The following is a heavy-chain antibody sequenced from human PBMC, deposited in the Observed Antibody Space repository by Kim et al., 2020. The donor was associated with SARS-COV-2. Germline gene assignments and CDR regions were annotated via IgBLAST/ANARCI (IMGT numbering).Heavy chain of an antibody. J-gene: IGHJ6*02. Sequence: ASVKVSCKASGYTFTSYAMNWVRQAPGQGLEWMGWINTNTGNPTYAQGFTGRFVFSLDTSVSTAYLQISSLKAEDTAVYYCARSGFWAARPSRNYYYGMDVWGQGTTVTVSS. D-gene: IGHD6-6*01. CDR1: GYTFTSYA. V-gene: IGHV7-4-1*02. CDR3: ARSGFWAARPSRNYYYGMDV. CDR2: INTNTGNP.